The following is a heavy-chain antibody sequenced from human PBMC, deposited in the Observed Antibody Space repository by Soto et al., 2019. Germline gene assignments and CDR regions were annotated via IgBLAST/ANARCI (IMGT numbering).Heavy chain of an antibody. CDR2: IYSSGAT. D-gene: IGHD2-21*02. Sequence: TETLSLTCTVAGGSISGFYWSWVRQPAGKGLEWIGRIYSSGATKYNPSLRNRVTMSVDTSTDQYSLNLASMTAADTAVYFCAGGPFCGNDCYFDVWGQGTQVTVSS. J-gene: IGHJ4*02. CDR1: GGSISGFY. V-gene: IGHV4-4*07. CDR3: AGGPFCGNDCYFDV.